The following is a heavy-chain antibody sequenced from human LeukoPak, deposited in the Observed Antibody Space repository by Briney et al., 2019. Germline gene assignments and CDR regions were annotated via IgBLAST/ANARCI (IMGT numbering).Heavy chain of an antibody. D-gene: IGHD1-20*01. J-gene: IGHJ4*02. Sequence: PGESLKISCKGSGYSFTSYWIGWVRQMPGKGLECMGIIYPGDSDTRYSPSFQGQVTISADKSISTAYLQWSSLKASDTTMYYCARLGQFNWNARDYWGQGTLVTVSS. V-gene: IGHV5-51*03. CDR2: IYPGDSDT. CDR3: ARLGQFNWNARDY. CDR1: GYSFTSYW.